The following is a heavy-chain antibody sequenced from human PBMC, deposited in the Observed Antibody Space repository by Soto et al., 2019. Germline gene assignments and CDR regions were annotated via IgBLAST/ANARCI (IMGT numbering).Heavy chain of an antibody. CDR2: IIPIFDTA. CDR3: ARGVRRPFGVVPGIPKKALETPPYYYGMDV. Sequence: GASVKVSCKASGGTFSSYAISWVRQAPGQGLERMGGIIPIFDTANYAQKFQGRVTITADESTSTAYMELSSLRSEDTAVYYCARGVRRPFGVVPGIPKKALETPPYYYGMDVCGQWTTVTVSS. CDR1: GGTFSSYA. D-gene: IGHD3-3*01. J-gene: IGHJ6*02. V-gene: IGHV1-69*13.